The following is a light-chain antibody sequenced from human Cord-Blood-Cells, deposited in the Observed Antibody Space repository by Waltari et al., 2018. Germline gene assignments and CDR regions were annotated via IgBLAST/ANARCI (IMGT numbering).Light chain of an antibody. CDR2: YDS. J-gene: IGLJ2*01. CDR1: NIGSKS. V-gene: IGLV3-21*04. CDR3: QVWDSSSDHHVV. Sequence: SYVLTQPPSVSVAPGKTARITCGGNNIGSKSVHWYQQKPGQAPVLVIYYDSDRPSGIPERFSGSNSVNTATLTISRVEAGDEADYYCQVWDSSSDHHVVFGGGTKLTVL.